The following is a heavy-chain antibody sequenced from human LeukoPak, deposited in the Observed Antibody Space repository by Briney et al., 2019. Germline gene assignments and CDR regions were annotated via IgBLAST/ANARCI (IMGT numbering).Heavy chain of an antibody. CDR3: ARHRSDTGGKKGVNWFDP. D-gene: IGHD4-23*01. J-gene: IGHJ5*02. CDR1: GGSIKNYY. V-gene: IGHV4-59*01. Sequence: SETLSLTCSVAGGSIKNYYWSWIRQPPGKGMEWLGNIYFGGTTDYNSSLKSRLTISVDTFKNQLSLNLQSVTAADTATYYCARHRSDTGGKKGVNWFDPWGQGTLVTVSS. CDR2: IYFGGTT.